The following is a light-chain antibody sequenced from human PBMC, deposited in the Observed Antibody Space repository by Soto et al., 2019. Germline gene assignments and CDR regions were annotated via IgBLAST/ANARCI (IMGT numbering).Light chain of an antibody. CDR2: GAS. CDR1: QGISSY. V-gene: IGKV1-39*01. Sequence: DSQLTQCGSLLFPSVGVSLIITFLVCQGISSYLAWYQQKPGKAPKLLIYGASSLQSGVPSRFSGSGSGTDFTLTISSLQTQDFATYCCQQSYSPTRTFAKGTKVDI. CDR3: QQSYSPTRT. J-gene: IGKJ1*01.